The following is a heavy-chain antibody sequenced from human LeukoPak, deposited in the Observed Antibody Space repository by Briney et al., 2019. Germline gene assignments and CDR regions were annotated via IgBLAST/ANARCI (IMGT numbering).Heavy chain of an antibody. CDR3: ARTTEGYCRGRSCYSYYYYMDV. CDR2: IYHSGST. D-gene: IGHD2-15*01. V-gene: IGHV4-38-2*02. Sequence: SETLSLTCTVSGYSISSGYYWGWIRQPPGKGLEWIGSIYHSGSTYYNPSLKSRVTISVDTSKNQFSLKLRSVTAADTAVYYCARTTEGYCRGRSCYSYYYYMDVWGKGTTVTVSS. CDR1: GYSISSGYY. J-gene: IGHJ6*03.